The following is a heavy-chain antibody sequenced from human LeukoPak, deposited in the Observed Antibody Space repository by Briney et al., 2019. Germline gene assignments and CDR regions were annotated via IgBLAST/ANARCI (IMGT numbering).Heavy chain of an antibody. CDR3: AKGGRDYGDSSGTD. J-gene: IGHJ4*02. CDR1: GYTFTSYD. CDR2: MNPNSGNT. V-gene: IGHV1-8*01. Sequence: ASVKVSCKASGYTFTSYDINWVRQATGQGLEWMGWMNPNSGNTGYAQKFQGRVTMTRNTSISTVYMELYSLRSEDTAVYYCAKGGRDYGDSSGTDWGQGTLVTVSS. D-gene: IGHD4-23*01.